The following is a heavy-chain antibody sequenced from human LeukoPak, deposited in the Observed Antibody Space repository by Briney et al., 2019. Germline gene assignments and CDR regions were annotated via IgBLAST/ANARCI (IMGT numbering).Heavy chain of an antibody. CDR2: ISGSGGST. V-gene: IGHV3-23*01. D-gene: IGHD6-19*01. CDR1: GFTFSSYA. CDR3: AKLYSSGSTGLV. J-gene: IGHJ4*02. Sequence: GGSLRLSCAASGFTFSSYAMSWVRQSPGKGLEWVSAISGSGGSTYYADTVKGRFTISRDNSKNTLYLQMNSLRAEDTAVHYCAKLYSSGSTGLVWGQGTPVTVSS.